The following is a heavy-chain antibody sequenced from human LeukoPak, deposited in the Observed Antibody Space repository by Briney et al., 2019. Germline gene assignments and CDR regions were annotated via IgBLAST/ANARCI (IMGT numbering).Heavy chain of an antibody. J-gene: IGHJ6*02. D-gene: IGHD1-7*01. Sequence: GGSLRPSCAASGFTFSSYEMNWVRQAPGKGLEWVSYISSSGSTIYYADSVKGRFTISRDNAKNSLYLQMNSLRAEDTAVYYCARDGTGTIYYGMDVWGQGTTVTVSS. CDR3: ARDGTGTIYYGMDV. V-gene: IGHV3-48*03. CDR1: GFTFSSYE. CDR2: ISSSGSTI.